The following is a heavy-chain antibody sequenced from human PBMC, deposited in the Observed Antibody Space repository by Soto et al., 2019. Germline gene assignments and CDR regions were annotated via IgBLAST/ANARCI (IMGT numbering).Heavy chain of an antibody. V-gene: IGHV4-59*01. Sequence: PSETLSLTCTVSGGSISSYYWSWIRQPPGKGLEWIGYIYYSGSTNYNPSLKSRATISVDTSKNQFSLKLSSVTAADTAVYYCARDQGVRGVIRALDVWGKGTTVTVSS. CDR2: IYYSGST. CDR3: ARDQGVRGVIRALDV. D-gene: IGHD3-10*01. CDR1: GGSISSYY. J-gene: IGHJ6*04.